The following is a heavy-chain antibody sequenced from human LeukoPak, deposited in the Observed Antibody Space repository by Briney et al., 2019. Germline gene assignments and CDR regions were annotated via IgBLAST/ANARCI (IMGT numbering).Heavy chain of an antibody. CDR3: ANRIGSSGWSWYFDL. CDR1: EFTFSNYA. D-gene: IGHD6-19*01. V-gene: IGHV3-23*01. J-gene: IGHJ2*01. Sequence: PGGSLRLSCAASEFTFSNYAMNWVRQAPGKGLEWVSAISGSGGSTYYADSVKGRFTISRDNSKNTLYLQMDSLRAEDTAVYYCANRIGSSGWSWYFDLWGHGTLVTVSS. CDR2: ISGSGGST.